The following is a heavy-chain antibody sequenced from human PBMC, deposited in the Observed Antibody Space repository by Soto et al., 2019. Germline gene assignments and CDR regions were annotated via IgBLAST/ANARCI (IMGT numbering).Heavy chain of an antibody. J-gene: IGHJ4*02. CDR3: ARAIAVGSTSLDY. CDR1: GFTFSSYA. CDR2: IKWGASEK. Sequence: PGGSLRLSCAASGFTFSSYAMHWVRQASGKGLEWLATIKWGASEKKYVDSVKGRFTMSRDNAKNSLYLQMDSLRDEDTAVYFCARAIAVGSTSLDYWGLGTRVTVSS. D-gene: IGHD6-19*01. V-gene: IGHV3-7*04.